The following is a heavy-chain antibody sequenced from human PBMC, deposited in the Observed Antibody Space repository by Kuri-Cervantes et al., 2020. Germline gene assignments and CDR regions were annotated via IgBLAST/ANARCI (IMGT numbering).Heavy chain of an antibody. J-gene: IGHJ3*02. CDR2: IKQDGSEK. CDR3: AREDGRSSSWYSYYPYAFDI. D-gene: IGHD6-13*01. Sequence: GGSLRLSCAASGFTFSNAWMSWVRQAPGKGLEWVANIKQDGSEKYYVDSVKGRFTISRDNAKNSLYLQMNSLRAEDTAVYYCAREDGRSSSWYSYYPYAFDIWGQGTMVTVSS. V-gene: IGHV3-7*01. CDR1: GFTFSNAW.